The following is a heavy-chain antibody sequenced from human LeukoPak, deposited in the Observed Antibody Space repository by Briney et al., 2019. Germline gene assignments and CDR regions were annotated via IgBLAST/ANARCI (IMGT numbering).Heavy chain of an antibody. Sequence: GGSLRLSCVASGFTFRNYAMSWVRQAPGKGLEWVSAISGSGGSTYYADSMKGRFTISRDNSKNTLYLQMNSLRAEDTAVYYCARSWYSDYWGQGTLVTVSS. V-gene: IGHV3-23*01. CDR2: ISGSGGST. CDR1: GFTFRNYA. CDR3: ARSWYSDY. D-gene: IGHD6-13*01. J-gene: IGHJ4*02.